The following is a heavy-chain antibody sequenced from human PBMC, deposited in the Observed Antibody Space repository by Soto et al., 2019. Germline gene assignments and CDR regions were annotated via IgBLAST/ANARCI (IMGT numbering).Heavy chain of an antibody. J-gene: IGHJ4*02. V-gene: IGHV4-59*01. CDR3: ARVTTGYLDY. CDR1: GGSISGYY. CDR2: IFYTGST. D-gene: IGHD3-9*01. Sequence: SETLSLTCTVSGGSISGYYWTWIRQPPGRGLAYIGDIFYTGSTNYNPSLESRVSISVEAAKNQCSLKLTSVTAADTAVYYCARVTTGYLDYWGQGTLVTVSS.